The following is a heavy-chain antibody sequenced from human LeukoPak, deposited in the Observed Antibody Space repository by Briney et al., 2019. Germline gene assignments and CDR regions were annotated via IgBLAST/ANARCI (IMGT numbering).Heavy chain of an antibody. J-gene: IGHJ4*02. Sequence: GGSLRLSCAASGFTFSDAWMNWVRQAPGKGLEWVSVIYSGGSTYYADSVKGRFTISRDNSKNTLYLQMNSLRAEDTAVYYCARVRGPGGVYYFDYWGQGTLVTVSS. D-gene: IGHD4-23*01. CDR2: IYSGGST. CDR3: ARVRGPGGVYYFDY. V-gene: IGHV3-53*01. CDR1: GFTFSDAW.